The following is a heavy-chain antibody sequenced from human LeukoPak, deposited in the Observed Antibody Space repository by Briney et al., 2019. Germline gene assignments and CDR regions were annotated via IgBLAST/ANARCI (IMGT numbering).Heavy chain of an antibody. CDR3: AKRITVSAGYYLDS. D-gene: IGHD2-8*01. CDR2: VSGGGAYT. CDR1: GFSFSSSA. V-gene: IGHV3-23*01. J-gene: IGHJ4*02. Sequence: QPGGSLTLSCVGSGFSFSSSAMSWVRQAPGKGLEWVSTVSGGGAYTYYADSVKGRFTVSRDDSKSMHFLQMNSLRPEDTALYFCAKRITVSAGYYLDSWGQGTLVTVSS.